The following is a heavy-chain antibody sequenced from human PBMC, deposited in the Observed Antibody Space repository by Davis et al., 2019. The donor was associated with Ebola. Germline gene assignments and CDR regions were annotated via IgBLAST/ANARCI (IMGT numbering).Heavy chain of an antibody. Sequence: PGGSLRLSCAASGFSFSSYWMHWVRQAPGKGLVWVSRIKSDGSTISYADSVKGRFTISRDNAKNTLYLQMNSLRAEDTAVYYCARDTDYSNPYYYYGMDVWGQGTTVTVSS. CDR1: GFSFSSYW. D-gene: IGHD4-11*01. CDR3: ARDTDYSNPYYYYGMDV. CDR2: IKSDGSTI. J-gene: IGHJ6*02. V-gene: IGHV3-74*01.